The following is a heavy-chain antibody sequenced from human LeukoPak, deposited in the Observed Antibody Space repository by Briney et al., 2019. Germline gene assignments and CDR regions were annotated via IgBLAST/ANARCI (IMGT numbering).Heavy chain of an antibody. V-gene: IGHV5-10-1*01. D-gene: IGHD1-26*01. J-gene: IGHJ6*02. CDR1: GYSFTSYW. Sequence: GESQKISCKGSGYSFTSYWISWVRQMPGKGLEWMGRIDPSDSYTNYSSSFQGHVTISADKSTSTAYLQWRGLKASDTAIYYCARHIGSYSRGMDVWGQGTTVTVSS. CDR2: IDPSDSYT. CDR3: ARHIGSYSRGMDV.